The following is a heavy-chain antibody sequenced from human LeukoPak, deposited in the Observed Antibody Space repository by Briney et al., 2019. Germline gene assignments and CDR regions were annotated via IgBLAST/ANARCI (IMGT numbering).Heavy chain of an antibody. Sequence: GASVKVSCKASGGTFSSYAISWVRQAPGQGLEWMGGIIPIFGTANYAQKFQGRVTITTDESTSTAYMELSSLRSEDTAVYYCARDYDYVWGSARFDPWGQGTLVTVSS. CDR3: ARDYDYVWGSARFDP. V-gene: IGHV1-69*05. CDR1: GGTFSSYA. CDR2: IIPIFGTA. D-gene: IGHD3-16*01. J-gene: IGHJ5*02.